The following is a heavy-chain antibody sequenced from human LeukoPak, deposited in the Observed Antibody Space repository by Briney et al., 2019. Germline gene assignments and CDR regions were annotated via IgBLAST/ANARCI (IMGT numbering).Heavy chain of an antibody. CDR3: ARDVPLMGASKTRYFDY. CDR2: VKQDGSER. CDR1: GFTFSSYA. Sequence: GGSLRLSCAASGFTFSSYAMSWVRQAPGKGLEWVANVKQDGSERYYGDSVKGRFTISRDNAKNSLYLQMSSLRAEDTAIYYCARDVPLMGASKTRYFDYWGQGTLVTVSS. D-gene: IGHD1-26*01. V-gene: IGHV3-7*01. J-gene: IGHJ4*02.